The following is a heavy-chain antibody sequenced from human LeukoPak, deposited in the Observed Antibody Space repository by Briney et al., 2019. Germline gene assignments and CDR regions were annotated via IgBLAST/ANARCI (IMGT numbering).Heavy chain of an antibody. J-gene: IGHJ4*02. CDR3: AKDHVGGTDGIAAF. Sequence: GSLRISCAASGFTFSSYAMHWVRQAPGEGLEWVAVISYDGSNKYYADSVKGRFTISRDNSKNTRYLQMNSLRAEDTGVYYCAKDHVGGTDGIAAFWGQGTLVTVSS. V-gene: IGHV3-30*04. CDR1: GFTFSSYA. CDR2: ISYDGSNK. D-gene: IGHD6-13*01.